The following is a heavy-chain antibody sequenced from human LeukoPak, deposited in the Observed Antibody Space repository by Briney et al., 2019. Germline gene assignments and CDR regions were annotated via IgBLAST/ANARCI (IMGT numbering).Heavy chain of an antibody. CDR1: GFTFDDYA. CDR2: ISWNSGSI. J-gene: IGHJ4*02. D-gene: IGHD6-19*01. V-gene: IGHV3-9*01. Sequence: GRSLRLSCAASGFTFDDYAMHWVRQAPGKGLEWVSGISWNSGSIGYADSVKGRFTIFRDNAKNSLYLQMNSLRAEDTALYYCAKDISAVAGSFDYWGRGTLVTVSS. CDR3: AKDISAVAGSFDY.